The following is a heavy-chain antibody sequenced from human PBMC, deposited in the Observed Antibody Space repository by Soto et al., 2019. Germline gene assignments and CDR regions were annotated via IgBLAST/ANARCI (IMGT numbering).Heavy chain of an antibody. CDR1: GYSFTSYW. V-gene: IGHV5-10-1*01. J-gene: IGHJ6*02. Sequence: LKISCKGSGYSFTSYWISWVRQMPGKGLEWMGRIDPSDSYTNYSPSFQGHVTISADKSISTAYLQWSSLKASDTAMYYCARTSVVPAAPSYYYYGMDVWGQGTTVTVSS. CDR3: ARTSVVPAAPSYYYYGMDV. CDR2: IDPSDSYT. D-gene: IGHD2-2*01.